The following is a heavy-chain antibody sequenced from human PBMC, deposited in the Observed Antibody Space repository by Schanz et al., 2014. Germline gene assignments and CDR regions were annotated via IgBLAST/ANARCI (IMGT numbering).Heavy chain of an antibody. D-gene: IGHD3-9*01. V-gene: IGHV3-23*01. CDR2: LSGDGGTT. Sequence: EVQLLESGGGLVQPGESLRLSCAASGFSFSSYTMSWVRQAPGKGLQWVSSLSGDGGTTHYADSVKGRFTISRDNAKNSLYLQMNSLRAEDTAVYYCAKHVRSLTGNDYWGQGTLVTVSS. J-gene: IGHJ4*02. CDR3: AKHVRSLTGNDY. CDR1: GFSFSSYT.